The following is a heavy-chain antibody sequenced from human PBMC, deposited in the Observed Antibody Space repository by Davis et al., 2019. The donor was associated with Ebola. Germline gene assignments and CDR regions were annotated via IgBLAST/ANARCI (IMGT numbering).Heavy chain of an antibody. J-gene: IGHJ6*02. CDR3: ARDLSGECHMYYYGMDV. D-gene: IGHD3-10*01. V-gene: IGHV1-18*01. Sequence: ASVKVSCKASGYTFISYGISWVRQAPGQGLEWMGWISAYNGNTNYAQKLQGRVTMTTDTSTSTAYMELRSLRSDDTAVYYCARDLSGECHMYYYGMDVWGQGTTVTVSS. CDR1: GYTFISYG. CDR2: ISAYNGNT.